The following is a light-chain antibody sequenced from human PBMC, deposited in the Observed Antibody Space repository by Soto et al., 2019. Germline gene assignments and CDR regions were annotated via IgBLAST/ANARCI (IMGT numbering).Light chain of an antibody. V-gene: IGKV3-20*01. CDR2: GAS. CDR1: QSVSSNY. Sequence: EIVLTQSPGTLSLSPGERATLSCRASQSVSSNYLAWYQQKPGQAPRLLIYGASGRATGIPDRFSGSGSGTDFTLTISRLEPEDFAVYYCQQYGSSPMTFGQGTRLEIK. CDR3: QQYGSSPMT. J-gene: IGKJ5*01.